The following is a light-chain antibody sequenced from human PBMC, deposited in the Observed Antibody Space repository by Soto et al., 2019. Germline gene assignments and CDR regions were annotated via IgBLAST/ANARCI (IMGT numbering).Light chain of an antibody. Sequence: DIQLTQSPSFLSASVGDRVTITCRASQGISSYLAWYQQKPGKAPKLLIYAASTLQSWVPSRFSGSGSGTEFTLTISRLQPEDFATYYCQHLDSYSTFGQGTRLEIK. CDR2: AAS. CDR3: QHLDSYST. CDR1: QGISSY. J-gene: IGKJ5*01. V-gene: IGKV1-9*01.